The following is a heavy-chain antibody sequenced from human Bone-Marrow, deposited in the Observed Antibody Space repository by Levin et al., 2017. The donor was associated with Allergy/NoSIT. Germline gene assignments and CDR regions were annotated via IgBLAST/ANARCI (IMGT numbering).Heavy chain of an antibody. J-gene: IGHJ6*02. CDR3: ASLQYTAMVIGLYYYYGMDV. CDR2: ISSSSSYI. V-gene: IGHV3-21*01. Sequence: PGESLRLSCAASGFTFSSYSMNWVRQAPGKGLEWVSSISSSSSYIYYADSVKGRFTISRDNAKNSLYLQMNSLRAEDTAVYYCASLQYTAMVIGLYYYYGMDVWGQGTTVTVSS. CDR1: GFTFSSYS. D-gene: IGHD5-18*01.